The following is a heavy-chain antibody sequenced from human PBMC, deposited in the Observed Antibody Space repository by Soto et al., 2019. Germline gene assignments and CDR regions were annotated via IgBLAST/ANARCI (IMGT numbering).Heavy chain of an antibody. CDR2: INHSGST. Sequence: SETLSLTCAVYGGSFSGYYWSWIRQPPGKGLEWIGEINHSGSTNYNPSLKSRVTISVDTSKNQFSLKLSSVTAADTAVYYCARGPIAVAALTRYFDYWGQGTLVTVSS. CDR1: GGSFSGYY. D-gene: IGHD6-19*01. V-gene: IGHV4-34*01. J-gene: IGHJ4*02. CDR3: ARGPIAVAALTRYFDY.